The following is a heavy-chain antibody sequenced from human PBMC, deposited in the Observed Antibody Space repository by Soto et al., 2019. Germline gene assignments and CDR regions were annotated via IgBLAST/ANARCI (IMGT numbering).Heavy chain of an antibody. CDR1: GFTFSGYG. V-gene: IGHV3-30*03. Sequence: QVQLVESGGGVVQPGRSLRLSCAASGFTFSGYGMHWVRQAPGKGLEWVAVISYDGSNKYYADSVKGRFTISRDNSKNTLYLQMNSLRAEDTAVYYCAPLRGAEGNFDYWGQGTLVTVSS. CDR2: ISYDGSNK. CDR3: APLRGAEGNFDY. J-gene: IGHJ4*02. D-gene: IGHD1-26*01.